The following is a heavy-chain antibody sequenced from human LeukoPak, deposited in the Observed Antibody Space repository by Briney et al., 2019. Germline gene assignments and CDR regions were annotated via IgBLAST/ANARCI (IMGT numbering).Heavy chain of an antibody. CDR1: GFTFSSYG. V-gene: IGHV3-30*02. Sequence: GGSLRLSCAASGFTFSSYGMHWVRQAPAKGLEWVAFIRYDGSNKYYADAVKDRFTISRDNSKNTLYLQMNSLRAEDTAVYYCAKDGLSYILFDYWGQGTLVTVSS. D-gene: IGHD3-10*01. CDR3: AKDGLSYILFDY. CDR2: IRYDGSNK. J-gene: IGHJ4*02.